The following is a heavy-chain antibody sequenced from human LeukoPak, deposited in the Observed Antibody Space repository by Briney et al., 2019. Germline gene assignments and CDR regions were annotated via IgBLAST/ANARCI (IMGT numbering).Heavy chain of an antibody. CDR3: ARAGGSSSWDAFDI. CDR2: ISYDGSNK. Sequence: PGGSLRLSCAASGFTFSGFGMHWVRQAPGKGLEWVALISYDGSNKYYADSVKGRSTISRDNSKNTLYVQMNSLRAGDTAVYYCARAGGSSSWDAFDIWGQGTMVTVSS. CDR1: GFTFSGFG. D-gene: IGHD6-13*01. J-gene: IGHJ3*02. V-gene: IGHV3-30*03.